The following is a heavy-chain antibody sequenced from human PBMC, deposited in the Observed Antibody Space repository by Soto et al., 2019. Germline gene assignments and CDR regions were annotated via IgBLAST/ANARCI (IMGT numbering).Heavy chain of an antibody. CDR2: ISYDGSNK. D-gene: IGHD6-13*01. CDR3: ARNRYSSSISWLDP. CDR1: GFTFSSYA. V-gene: IGHV3-30-3*01. Sequence: HPGGSLRRSCAASGFTFSSYAMHWVRQAPGKGLQWVAVISYDGSNKYYADSVKGRFTISRDNSKKTLYLQMNSLRPEDTAVYYCARNRYSSSISWLDPWRQGTLVTVSS. J-gene: IGHJ5*02.